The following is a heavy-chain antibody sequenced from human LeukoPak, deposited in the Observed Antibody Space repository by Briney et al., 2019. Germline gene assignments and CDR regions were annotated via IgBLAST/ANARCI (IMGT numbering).Heavy chain of an antibody. V-gene: IGHV4-4*07. Sequence: SETLSLTCTVSGGSIGSYHWSWIRQPAGKGLEWIGRIYTSGSTNYNPSLKSRVTMSVDTSKNQFSLKLSSVTAADTAVFYCARENSGSYREFDYWGQGTLVTVSS. CDR2: IYTSGST. CDR3: ARENSGSYREFDY. CDR1: GGSIGSYH. J-gene: IGHJ4*02. D-gene: IGHD1-26*01.